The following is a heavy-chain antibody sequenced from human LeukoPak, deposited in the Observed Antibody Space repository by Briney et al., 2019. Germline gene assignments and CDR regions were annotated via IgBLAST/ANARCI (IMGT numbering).Heavy chain of an antibody. V-gene: IGHV3-48*01. CDR2: ISSSSSGTT. D-gene: IGHD1-1*01. J-gene: IGHJ4*02. Sequence: GGSLRLSCAASGFTFSSYSMYWVRQAPGKGLEWLSYISSSSSGTTYYADSVKGRFTISRDNARSSLYLQMNSVRVEDTAVYYCARPLTTNWYPGFDYWGQGTLVTVSS. CDR1: GFTFSSYS. CDR3: ARPLTTNWYPGFDY.